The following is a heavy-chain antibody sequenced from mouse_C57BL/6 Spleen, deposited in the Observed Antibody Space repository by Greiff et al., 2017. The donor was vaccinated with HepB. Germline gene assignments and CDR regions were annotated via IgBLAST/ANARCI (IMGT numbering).Heavy chain of an antibody. CDR3: TIITTEGYFDY. CDR2: ISSGGDSI. J-gene: IGHJ2*01. Sequence: EVMLVESGEGLVKPGGSLKLSCAASGFTFSSYAMSWVRQTPEKRLEWVAYISSGGDSIYYADTVKGRFTISRDNARNTLYLQMSSLKSEDTAMYYCTIITTEGYFDYWGQGTTLTVSS. CDR1: GFTFSSYA. V-gene: IGHV5-9-1*02. D-gene: IGHD1-1*01.